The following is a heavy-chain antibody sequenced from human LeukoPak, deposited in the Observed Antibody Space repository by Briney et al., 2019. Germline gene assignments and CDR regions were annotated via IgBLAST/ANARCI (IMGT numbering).Heavy chain of an antibody. CDR3: ATDSPKYCSSTSCAMLSFSEYFDY. CDR2: IRYDGSNK. Sequence: PGGSLRLSCAASGFTFSSYGMHWVRQAPGKGLEWVAFIRYDGSNKYYADSVKGRFTISRDNSKNTLYLQMNSLRAEDTAVYYCATDSPKYCSSTSCAMLSFSEYFDYRGQGTLVTVSS. J-gene: IGHJ4*02. D-gene: IGHD2-2*01. V-gene: IGHV3-30*02. CDR1: GFTFSSYG.